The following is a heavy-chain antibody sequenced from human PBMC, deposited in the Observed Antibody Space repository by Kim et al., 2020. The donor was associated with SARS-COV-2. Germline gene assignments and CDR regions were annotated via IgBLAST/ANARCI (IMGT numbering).Heavy chain of an antibody. CDR3: ARDIELGYCSGGSCYSNDAFDI. D-gene: IGHD2-15*01. V-gene: IGHV7-4-1*02. J-gene: IGHJ3*02. CDR1: GYTFTSYA. CDR2: INTNTGNP. Sequence: ASVKVSCKASGYTFTSYAMNWVRQAPGQGLEWMGWINTNTGNPTYAQGFTGRFVFSLDTSVSTAYLQISSLKAEDTAVYYCARDIELGYCSGGSCYSNDAFDIWGQGTMVTVSS.